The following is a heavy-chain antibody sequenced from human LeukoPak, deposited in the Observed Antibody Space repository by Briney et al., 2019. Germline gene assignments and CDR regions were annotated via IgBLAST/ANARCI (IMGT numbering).Heavy chain of an antibody. V-gene: IGHV1-69*04. Sequence: ASVKVSCKASGGTFSSYAISWVRQARGQGLEWMGRIIPILGIANYAQKFQGRVTITADKSTSTAYMELSSLRSEDTAVYYCARDRQLGEIDYWGQGTLVTVSS. J-gene: IGHJ4*02. CDR2: IIPILGIA. CDR3: ARDRQLGEIDY. CDR1: GGTFSSYA. D-gene: IGHD6-6*01.